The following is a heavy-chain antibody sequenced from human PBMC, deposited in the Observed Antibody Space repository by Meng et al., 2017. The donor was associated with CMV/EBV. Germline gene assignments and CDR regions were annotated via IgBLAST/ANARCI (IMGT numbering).Heavy chain of an antibody. Sequence: QVLLVGFGGGVVQPGWSLRLSCAASGFTFSSSAMHWVRQPPGKGLEWVSFIAHDGSAKTYTDSVKGRFTISRDDSENTVYLEMNSLRVEDTAVYYCAKDLYYSFDYWGQGTLVTVSS. CDR3: AKDLYYSFDY. CDR2: IAHDGSAK. CDR1: GFTFSSSA. D-gene: IGHD2-8*01. V-gene: IGHV3-30*02. J-gene: IGHJ4*02.